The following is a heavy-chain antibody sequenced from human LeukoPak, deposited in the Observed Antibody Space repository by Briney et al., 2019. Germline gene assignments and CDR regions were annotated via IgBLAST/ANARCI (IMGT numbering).Heavy chain of an antibody. CDR3: TKGDGGWYPIDY. J-gene: IGHJ4*02. CDR2: INDNGLNT. D-gene: IGHD6-19*01. CDR1: GFTCNNYG. Sequence: PGASLRLSCAASGFTCNNYGMSWVRQAPAKGLEWVSTINDNGLNTHYADSVKGRFTISRDDSKNTLHLQMNSLRADDTALYYCTKGDGGWYPIDYWGQGILVIVSS. V-gene: IGHV3-23*01.